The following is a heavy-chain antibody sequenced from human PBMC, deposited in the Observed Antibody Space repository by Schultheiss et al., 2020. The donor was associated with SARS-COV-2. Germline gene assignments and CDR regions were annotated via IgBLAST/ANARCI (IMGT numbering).Heavy chain of an antibody. J-gene: IGHJ3*02. V-gene: IGHV1-18*01. Sequence: ASVKVSCKASGYTFTSYGISWVRQAPGQGLEWMGWISAYNGNTNYAQKFQGRVTITADESTSTAYMELSSLRSEDTAVYYCAREGGVGATPGWVDDAFDIWGQGTMVTVSS. CDR1: GYTFTSYG. D-gene: IGHD1-26*01. CDR3: AREGGVGATPGWVDDAFDI. CDR2: ISAYNGNT.